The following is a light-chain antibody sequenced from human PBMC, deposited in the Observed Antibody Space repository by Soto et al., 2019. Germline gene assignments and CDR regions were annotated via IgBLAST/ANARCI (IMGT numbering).Light chain of an antibody. CDR2: DAY. V-gene: IGKV3-11*01. CDR1: QSFRGL. Sequence: EVVLTQSPVTLSLSPGERATLSCRASQSFRGLLAWYQQKPDQAPRLLIYDAYNRATGISPRFSGSGSGTDFTLTISSLEPEDSAVYYCQQRHMWPITFGQGTRLEIK. J-gene: IGKJ5*01. CDR3: QQRHMWPIT.